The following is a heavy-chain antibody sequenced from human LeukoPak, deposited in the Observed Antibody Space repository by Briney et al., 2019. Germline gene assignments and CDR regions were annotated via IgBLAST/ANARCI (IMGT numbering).Heavy chain of an antibody. CDR3: ARIGIAAAGSDY. D-gene: IGHD6-13*01. CDR2: ISYDGSNK. Sequence: PGRSLRLSCAASGFTFSSYAMHWVRQAPGKGLEWVAVISYDGSNKYYADSVKGRFTISRDNSKNTLYLQMNSLRAEDTAVYYCARIGIAAAGSDYWGQGTLVTVSS. J-gene: IGHJ4*02. CDR1: GFTFSSYA. V-gene: IGHV3-30-3*01.